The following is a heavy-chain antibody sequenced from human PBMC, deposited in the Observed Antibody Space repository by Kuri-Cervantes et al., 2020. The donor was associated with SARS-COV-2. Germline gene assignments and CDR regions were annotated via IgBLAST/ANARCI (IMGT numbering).Heavy chain of an antibody. J-gene: IGHJ4*02. CDR1: GYTFTGYY. V-gene: IGHV1-2*02. Sequence: ASVKVSCKASGYTFTGYYMHWVRQAPGQGLEWMGWINPNSGGTNYAQKFQGKVTMTRDTSISTAYMELSRLRSDDTAVYYCAKFSDCSSTSCYTGWWDYWGQGTLVTVSS. CDR3: AKFSDCSSTSCYTGWWDY. D-gene: IGHD2-2*02. CDR2: INPNSGGT.